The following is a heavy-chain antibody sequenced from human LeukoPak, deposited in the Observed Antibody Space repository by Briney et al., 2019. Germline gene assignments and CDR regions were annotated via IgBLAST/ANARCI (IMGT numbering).Heavy chain of an antibody. D-gene: IGHD4-17*01. J-gene: IGHJ4*01. CDR2: IYPGDSDT. Sequence: GESLKISCQGSGYSFANYWIAWVRQMPGKGLEWMGIIYPGDSDTTYSPSFQGQVTISADKSISTAYLQWSSLKASDTAMYYCARRSGDSNLDYWGHGTLVTVSS. CDR3: ARRSGDSNLDY. CDR1: GYSFANYW. V-gene: IGHV5-51*01.